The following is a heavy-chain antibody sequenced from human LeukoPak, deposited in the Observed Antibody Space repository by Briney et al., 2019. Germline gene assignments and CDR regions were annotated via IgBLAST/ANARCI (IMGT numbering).Heavy chain of an antibody. CDR2: ISGSGGST. Sequence: GGSLRLSCAASGFTVSSNYMSWVRQAPGKGLEWVSAISGSGGSTYYADSVKGRFTISRDNSKNTLYLQMNSLRAEDTAVYYCAKRLLNVSAFDIWGQGTMVTVSS. CDR3: AKRLLNVSAFDI. D-gene: IGHD3-16*01. CDR1: GFTVSSNY. V-gene: IGHV3-23*01. J-gene: IGHJ3*02.